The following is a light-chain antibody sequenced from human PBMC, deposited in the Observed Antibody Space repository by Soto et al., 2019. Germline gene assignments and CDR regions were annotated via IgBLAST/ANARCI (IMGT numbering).Light chain of an antibody. CDR1: QSVSSSN. CDR3: QQYDNWWT. CDR2: AAS. J-gene: IGKJ1*01. Sequence: IVLTQSPGTLSLSPGERATLSCRASQSVSSSNLAWYQQKPGQAPRVLIYAASTRATGIPDRFSGSGSGTEFTLTICSLHSEDFGVYYCQQYDNWWTFGQGTKVDIK. V-gene: IGKV3-15*01.